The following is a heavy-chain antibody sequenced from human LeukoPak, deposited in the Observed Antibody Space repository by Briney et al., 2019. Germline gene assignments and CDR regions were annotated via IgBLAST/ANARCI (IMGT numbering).Heavy chain of an antibody. CDR2: MNPNSGNT. J-gene: IGHJ5*02. Sequence: GASVKVSCKVSGYTFTSYDINWVRQATGQGLEWMGWMNPNSGNTGYAQKFQGRVTMTRNTSISTAYMELSSLRSEDTAVYYRARGGGYYGSAPFDPWGQGTLVTVSS. D-gene: IGHD3-10*01. V-gene: IGHV1-8*01. CDR1: GYTFTSYD. CDR3: ARGGGYYGSAPFDP.